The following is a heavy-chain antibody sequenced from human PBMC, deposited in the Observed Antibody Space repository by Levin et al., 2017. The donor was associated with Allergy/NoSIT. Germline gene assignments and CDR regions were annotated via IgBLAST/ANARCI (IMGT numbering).Heavy chain of an antibody. CDR1: GFTFSNYA. J-gene: IGHJ4*02. V-gene: IGHV3-23*01. CDR2: ITNSGRT. D-gene: IGHD4-23*01. CDR3: AKEMTTVVPVFDY. Sequence: RGESLKISCAASGFTFSNYAMSWVRQAPGKGLEWVSAITNSGRTYYADSVKGRFTVSRDNSKNTLYLQMNSLRADDTAVYYCAKEMTTVVPVFDYWGQGTLVTVSS.